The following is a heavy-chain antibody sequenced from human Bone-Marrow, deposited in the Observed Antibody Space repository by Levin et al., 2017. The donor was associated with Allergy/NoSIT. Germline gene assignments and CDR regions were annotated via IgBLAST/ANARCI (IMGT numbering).Heavy chain of an antibody. Sequence: SGPTLVKPTQTLTLTCTVSGFSLSTDGVGVAWIRQPPGKALEWLALIYWDDDKRYRPSLESRLTISKDTGRNQVVLSLTNMDAAATGTSFCARRHVAGSPPEAFDIWGRGTVVTVSS. CDR1: GFSLSTDGVG. J-gene: IGHJ3*02. CDR2: IYWDDDK. V-gene: IGHV2-5*02. CDR3: ARRHVAGSPPEAFDI. D-gene: IGHD6-19*01.